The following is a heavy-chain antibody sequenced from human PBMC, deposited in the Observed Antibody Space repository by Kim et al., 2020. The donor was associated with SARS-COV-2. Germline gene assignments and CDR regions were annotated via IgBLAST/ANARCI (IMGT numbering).Heavy chain of an antibody. CDR2: IDWDGDR. Sequence: SGPTLVNPTQTLTLTCTFSGFSLSTSGMCVTWIRQPPGKALEWLAMIDWDGDRHYSTSLRSRLTISKDISKNQVVLTMTNMDPVDTATFYCARIRWDTSGYRKIDYWGRGTLVTVSS. J-gene: IGHJ4*02. CDR3: ARIRWDTSGYRKIDY. CDR1: GFSLSTSGMC. V-gene: IGHV2-70*13. D-gene: IGHD3-22*01.